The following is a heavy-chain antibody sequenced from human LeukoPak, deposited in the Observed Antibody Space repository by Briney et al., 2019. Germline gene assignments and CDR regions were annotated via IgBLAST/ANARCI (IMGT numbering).Heavy chain of an antibody. J-gene: IGHJ4*02. CDR3: ARGPNSSGYYGGFDY. D-gene: IGHD3-22*01. CDR1: GYTFTSYD. CDR2: IIPIFGTA. V-gene: IGHV1-69*13. Sequence: SVKVSCKASGYTFTSYDISWVRQAPRQGLEWMGGIIPIFGTANYAQKFQGRVTITADESTSTAYMELSSLRSEDTAVYYCARGPNSSGYYGGFDYWGQGTLVTVSS.